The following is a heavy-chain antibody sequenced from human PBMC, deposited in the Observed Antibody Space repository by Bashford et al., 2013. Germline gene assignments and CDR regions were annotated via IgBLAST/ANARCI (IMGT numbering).Heavy chain of an antibody. CDR3: AKVGDGNWFDH. Sequence: ASVKVSCKASGYTFGDSYLNWVRQAPGQGLEWMGWIDPHTGDTTSAQKFQGRVTMTRDTSISTAYMQLTGLTYDDTAVYYCAKVGDGNWFDHWGQGTPVTVSS. V-gene: IGHV1-2*02. CDR1: GYTFGDSY. CDR2: IDPHTGDT. J-gene: IGHJ5*02.